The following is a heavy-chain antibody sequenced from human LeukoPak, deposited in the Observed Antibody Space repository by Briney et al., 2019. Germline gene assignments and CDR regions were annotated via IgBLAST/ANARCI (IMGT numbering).Heavy chain of an antibody. Sequence: ASVKVSCKASGYTFTGYYMHWVRQAPGQGLEWMGWINPNSGGTNYARKFQGRVTMTRDTSISTAYMELSRLRSDDTAVYYCARAQWLVSNSHFDYWGQGTLVTVSS. CDR3: ARAQWLVSNSHFDY. D-gene: IGHD6-19*01. CDR2: INPNSGGT. CDR1: GYTFTGYY. V-gene: IGHV1-2*02. J-gene: IGHJ4*02.